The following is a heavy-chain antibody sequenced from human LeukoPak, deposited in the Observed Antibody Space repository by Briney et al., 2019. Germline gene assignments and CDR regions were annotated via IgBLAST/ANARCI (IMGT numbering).Heavy chain of an antibody. Sequence: ASVKVSCKASGGTFSSYAISWVRQAPGQGLEWMGGIIPIFGTANYAQKFQGRVTITTDESTCKAYMELSSLRSEDTAVYYCARDFWSGYYQYNWFDPWGLGTLVTVSS. CDR1: GGTFSSYA. J-gene: IGHJ5*02. CDR3: ARDFWSGYYQYNWFDP. V-gene: IGHV1-69*05. CDR2: IIPIFGTA. D-gene: IGHD3-3*01.